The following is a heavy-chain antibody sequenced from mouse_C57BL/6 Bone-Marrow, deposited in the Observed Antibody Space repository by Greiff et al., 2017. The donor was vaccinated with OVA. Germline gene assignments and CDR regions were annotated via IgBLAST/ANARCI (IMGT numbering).Heavy chain of an antibody. J-gene: IGHJ3*01. CDR2: IHPNSGST. D-gene: IGHD2-4*01. CDR3: ARVYYDYPWFAY. V-gene: IGHV1-64*01. Sequence: VQLQQPGAELVKPGASVKLSCKASGYTFTSYWMHWVKQRPGQGLEWIGMIHPNSGSTNYNEKFKSKATLTVDKSSSTAYMQLSSLTSEDSAVYYCARVYYDYPWFAYWGQGTLVTVSA. CDR1: GYTFTSYW.